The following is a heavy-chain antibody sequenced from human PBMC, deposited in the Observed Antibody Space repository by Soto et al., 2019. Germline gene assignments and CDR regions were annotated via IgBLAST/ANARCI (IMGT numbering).Heavy chain of an antibody. Sequence: QVQLQEPGPGLVKPSQTLSLTSTVSGGSISGGGYYWSWIRQHPGKGLGWIGYIYYSGSTSFNQSLKSRVTFSVDTSKNQYSLKLSSVTAADTAVYYCAREKRLYGIDWGQGTLVTVSS. J-gene: IGHJ4*02. CDR2: IYYSGST. D-gene: IGHD1-1*01. V-gene: IGHV4-31*03. CDR1: GGSISGGGYY. CDR3: AREKRLYGID.